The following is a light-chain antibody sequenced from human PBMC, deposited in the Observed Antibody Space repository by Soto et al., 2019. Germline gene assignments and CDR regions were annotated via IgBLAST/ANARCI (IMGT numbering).Light chain of an antibody. CDR2: AAS. CDR1: QSISNY. CDR3: QKHNSVPLT. Sequence: DIQMTQSPSSLSSSVGDRVTITCRASQSISNYLAWYQQKPGKVPKLLIYAASTRQTGIPARFSGSGSGTDFTLTISSLQPEDVAVYYCQKHNSVPLTFGGGTKLEIK. J-gene: IGKJ4*01. V-gene: IGKV1-27*01.